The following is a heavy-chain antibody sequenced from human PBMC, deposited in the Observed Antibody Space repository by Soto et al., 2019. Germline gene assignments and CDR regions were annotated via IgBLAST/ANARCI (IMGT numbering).Heavy chain of an antibody. CDR3: AKYSYVAARTGYYFDY. CDR1: GFTFSSYA. CDR2: ISGSGGST. J-gene: IGHJ4*02. V-gene: IGHV3-23*01. D-gene: IGHD6-6*01. Sequence: GGSLRLSCAASGFTFSSYAMSWVRQAPGKGLEWVSAISGSGGSTYYADSVKGRFTISRDNSKNTLYLQMNSLRAEDTAVYYCAKYSYVAARTGYYFDYWGQGTLVTVSS.